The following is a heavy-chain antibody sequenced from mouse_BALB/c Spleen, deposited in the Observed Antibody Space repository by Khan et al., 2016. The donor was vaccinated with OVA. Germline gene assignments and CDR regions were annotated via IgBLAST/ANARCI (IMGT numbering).Heavy chain of an antibody. D-gene: IGHD4-1*01. CDR1: GYTFSSYW. V-gene: IGHV1-9*01. J-gene: IGHJ4*01. Sequence: QVQLQQSGAEVMKPGASVKISCKTTGYTFSSYWIEWVKQTPGHGLEWLGEILPGSVSIKYNEKFKGKATFTAETSSNTAYIQFSSLTSEDSAVYYCSRGGLGRAMDYWGQGTSVAVSS. CDR3: SRGGLGRAMDY. CDR2: ILPGSVSI.